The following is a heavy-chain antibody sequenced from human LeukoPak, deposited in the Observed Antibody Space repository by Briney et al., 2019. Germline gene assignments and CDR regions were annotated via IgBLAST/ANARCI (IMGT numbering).Heavy chain of an antibody. Sequence: ASVKVSCKASGYTFTGYYMHWVRQAPGQGLEWMGWISAYNGNTNYAQKLQGRVTMTTDTSTSTAYMELRSLRSDNTAVYYCARDGGNSLETDYWGQGTLVTVSS. J-gene: IGHJ4*02. CDR3: ARDGGNSLETDY. CDR2: ISAYNGNT. D-gene: IGHD4-23*01. CDR1: GYTFTGYY. V-gene: IGHV1-18*04.